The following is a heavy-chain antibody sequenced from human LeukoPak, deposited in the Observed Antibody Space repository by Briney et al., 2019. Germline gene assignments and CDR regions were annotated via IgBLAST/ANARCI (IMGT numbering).Heavy chain of an antibody. J-gene: IGHJ4*02. V-gene: IGHV3-33*01. D-gene: IGHD1-26*01. CDR2: IWTDGSKK. CDR3: ARRSSGTSGLDY. Sequence: GKSLRLSCAASGFVFNNYGMHRVRQAPGKGLEWVAVIWTDGSKKSYADSVKGRFTFTRDNSKNMLYLQMDSLRADDTAVYYCARRSSGTSGLDYWGQGILVTVSS. CDR1: GFVFNNYG.